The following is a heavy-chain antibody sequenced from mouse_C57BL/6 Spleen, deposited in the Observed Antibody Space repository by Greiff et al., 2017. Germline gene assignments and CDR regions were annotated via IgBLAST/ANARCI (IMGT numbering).Heavy chain of an antibody. CDR3: ARSGYAMDY. D-gene: IGHD3-1*01. V-gene: IGHV1-69*01. CDR2: IDPSDSYT. J-gene: IGHJ4*01. CDR1: GYTFTSYW. Sequence: QVQLQQPGAELVMPGASVKLSCKASGYTFTSYWMHWVKQRPGQGLEWIGEIDPSDSYTNYNQKLKGKSTLTVDKSSSTAYMQLSSLTSEDSAVYYCARSGYAMDYWGQGTSVTVSS.